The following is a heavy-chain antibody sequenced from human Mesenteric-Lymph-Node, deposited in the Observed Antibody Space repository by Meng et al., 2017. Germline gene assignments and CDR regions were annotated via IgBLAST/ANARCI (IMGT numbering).Heavy chain of an antibody. Sequence: EGRLVGAGGGLFRPGGSLRLSWAASGFTFDDYGMSWVRQAPGKGLEWVSGINWNGGSTGYADSVKGRFTISRDNSKNTLYLQMNSLRAEDTAVYHCARGEWFSDYWGQGTLVTVSS. V-gene: IGHV3-20*01. CDR2: INWNGGST. CDR1: GFTFDDYG. CDR3: ARGEWFSDY. J-gene: IGHJ4*02. D-gene: IGHD3-3*01.